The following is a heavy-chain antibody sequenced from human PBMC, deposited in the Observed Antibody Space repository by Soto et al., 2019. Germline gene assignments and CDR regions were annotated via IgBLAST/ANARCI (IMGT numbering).Heavy chain of an antibody. V-gene: IGHV4-34*12. Sequence: SDTPSLTSAVSGWSFGCYYLSLLRQPPGKGLEWIGEIIHTGSTNYNPSLKSRVTISVDTSKNQFSLKLSSVTAADTAVYYCACIAAANWFDPWGQGTLVNVSS. J-gene: IGHJ5*02. D-gene: IGHD6-25*01. CDR2: IIHTGST. CDR1: GWSFGCYY. CDR3: ACIAAANWFDP.